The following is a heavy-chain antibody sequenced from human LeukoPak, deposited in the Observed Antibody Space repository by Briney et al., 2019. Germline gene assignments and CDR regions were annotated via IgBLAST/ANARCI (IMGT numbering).Heavy chain of an antibody. CDR1: GFTFSSYG. V-gene: IGHV3-33*01. Sequence: GGSLRLSCAASGFTFSSYGMPWVRQAPGKGLEWVAVIWYDGSNKYYADSVKGRFTISRDNSKNTLYLQMNSLRAEDTAVYYCASVSGYDDAFDIWGQGTMVTVSS. D-gene: IGHD3-3*01. CDR3: ASVSGYDDAFDI. CDR2: IWYDGSNK. J-gene: IGHJ3*02.